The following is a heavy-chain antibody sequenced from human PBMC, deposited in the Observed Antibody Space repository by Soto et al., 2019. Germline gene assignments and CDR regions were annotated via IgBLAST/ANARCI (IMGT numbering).Heavy chain of an antibody. J-gene: IGHJ3*02. CDR2: IIPILGIA. D-gene: IGHD3-3*01. V-gene: IGHV1-69*02. CDR3: ARVRGQVDYAFWSGLDDI. CDR1: GGTFSSYT. Sequence: SVKVSCKASGGTFSSYTISWVRQAPGQGLEWMGRIIPILGIANYAQKFQGRVTITADKSTSTAYMELSSLRSEDTAVYYCARVRGQVDYAFWSGLDDIWGQGTMVTVSS.